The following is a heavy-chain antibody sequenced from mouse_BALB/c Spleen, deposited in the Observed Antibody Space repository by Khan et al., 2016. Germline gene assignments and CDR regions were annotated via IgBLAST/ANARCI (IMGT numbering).Heavy chain of an antibody. CDR2: IWGDGST. D-gene: IGHD2-4*01. V-gene: IGHV2-6-7*01. CDR1: GFSITGFA. J-gene: IGHJ3*01. Sequence: QVQLKESGPGLVAPSQSLSITCTVSGFSITGFAVNWVRQPPGKGLEWLGVIWGDGSTDYDSALKSRLSISKDDSKSQVFLKMNSLQTDDTARYYCASYYDYDGGFAYWGQGTLGTVSA. CDR3: ASYYDYDGGFAY.